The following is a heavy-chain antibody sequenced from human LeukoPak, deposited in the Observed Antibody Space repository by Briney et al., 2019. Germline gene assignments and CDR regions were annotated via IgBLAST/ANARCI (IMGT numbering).Heavy chain of an antibody. Sequence: PGRSLRLSCVASGFTFSSYGMHWVRQAPGKGLEWVALISPDGSDNYYADSVKGRFTISRDNSKNTLYLQMNSLRAEDTAVYYCARAGAEWELLRYYYMDVWGKGTTVTVSS. CDR2: ISPDGSDN. CDR1: GFTFSSYG. CDR3: ARAGAEWELLRYYYMDV. V-gene: IGHV3-30*03. J-gene: IGHJ6*03. D-gene: IGHD1-26*01.